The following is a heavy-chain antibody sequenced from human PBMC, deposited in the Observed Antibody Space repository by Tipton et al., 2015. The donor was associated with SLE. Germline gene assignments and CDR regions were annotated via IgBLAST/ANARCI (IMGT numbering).Heavy chain of an antibody. V-gene: IGHV4-34*01. CDR1: GGSFSGYY. CDR2: INHSGST. D-gene: IGHD3-3*01. J-gene: IGHJ4*02. CDR3: ARVGDFWSGYYVRY. Sequence: TLSLTCAVYGGSFSGYYWSWIRQPPGKGLEWIGEINHSGSTNYNPSLESRVTISVDTSKNQFSLKLSSVTAADTAVYYCARVGDFWSGYYVRYWGQGTLVTVSS.